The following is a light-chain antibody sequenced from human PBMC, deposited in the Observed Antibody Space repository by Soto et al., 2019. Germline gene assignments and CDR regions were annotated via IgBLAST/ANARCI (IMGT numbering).Light chain of an antibody. Sequence: EVVLTQSPGTLSLSPGERATLSCRATQSVTNNYLAWYQQKPGQPPRLLIYDASNRATGIPARFSGSGSGTDFTLTISSLEPEDFAVYYCQQRSNWPLSFGGGTKV. V-gene: IGKV3-11*01. CDR1: QSVTNNY. CDR3: QQRSNWPLS. CDR2: DAS. J-gene: IGKJ4*01.